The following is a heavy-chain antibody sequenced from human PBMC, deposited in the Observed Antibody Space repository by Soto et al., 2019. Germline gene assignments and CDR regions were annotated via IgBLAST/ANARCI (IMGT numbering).Heavy chain of an antibody. D-gene: IGHD2-15*01. CDR1: GGTFSSYT. J-gene: IGHJ6*03. V-gene: IGHV1-69*02. CDR2: IIPILGIA. Sequence: SVKVSCKASGGTFSSYTISWVRQAPGQGLEWMGRIIPILGIANYAQKFQGRVTITADKSTSTAYMELSSLRSEDTAVYYCARSAAATSHYYFYMDVWGKGTTVTVSS. CDR3: ARSAAATSHYYFYMDV.